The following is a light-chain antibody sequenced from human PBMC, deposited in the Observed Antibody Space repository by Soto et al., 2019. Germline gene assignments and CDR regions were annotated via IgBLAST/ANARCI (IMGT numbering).Light chain of an antibody. CDR3: SSYTGSSTYVV. CDR1: SSDVGGYNY. J-gene: IGLJ2*01. CDR2: DVS. V-gene: IGLV2-14*01. Sequence: QSALTQPASVSGSPGQSITISRTGTSSDVGGYNYVSWYQQHPGKAPKLMIYDVSNRPSGVSNRFSGSKSGNTASLTISGLQAEDEADYYCSSYTGSSTYVVFGGGTKVTVL.